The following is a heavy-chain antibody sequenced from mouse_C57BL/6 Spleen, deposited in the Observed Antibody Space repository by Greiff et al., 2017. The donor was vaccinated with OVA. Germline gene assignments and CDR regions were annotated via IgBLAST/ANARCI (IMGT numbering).Heavy chain of an antibody. J-gene: IGHJ3*01. CDR2: INPSSGYT. Sequence: VQLQESGAELAKPGASVKLSCKASGYTFTSYWMHWVKQRPGQGLEWIGYINPSSGYTKYNQKFKDKATLTADKSSSTAYMQLSSLTYEDSAVYYCARGAYGSSFWFAYWGQGTLVTVSA. CDR3: ARGAYGSSFWFAY. CDR1: GYTFTSYW. D-gene: IGHD1-1*01. V-gene: IGHV1-7*01.